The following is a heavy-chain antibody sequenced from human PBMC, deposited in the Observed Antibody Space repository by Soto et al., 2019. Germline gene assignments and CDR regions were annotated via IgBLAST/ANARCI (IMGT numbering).Heavy chain of an antibody. Sequence: SETLSLTCAVYGGSFSGYYWSWIRQPPGKGLEWIGEINHSGSTNYNPSLKSRVTISVDTSKNQFSLKLSSVTAADTAVYYCATCSIPLSHYYYYGMDVWGQGTTVTVSS. CDR3: ATCSIPLSHYYYYGMDV. V-gene: IGHV4-34*01. J-gene: IGHJ6*02. CDR2: INHSGST. CDR1: GGSFSGYY. D-gene: IGHD2-2*02.